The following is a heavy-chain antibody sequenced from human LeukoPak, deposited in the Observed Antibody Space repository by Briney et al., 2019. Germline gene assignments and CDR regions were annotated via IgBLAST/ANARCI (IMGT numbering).Heavy chain of an antibody. D-gene: IGHD5-18*01. CDR3: ARDLGPHYSYGYESYFDY. J-gene: IGHJ4*02. CDR2: ISAYNGNT. Sequence: ASVKVSCKASGYTFTSYGISWVRQAPGQGLEWMGWISAYNGNTNYAQKLQGKVTMTTDTSTSTAYMELRSLRSDDTAVYYCARDLGPHYSYGYESYFDYWGQGTLVTVSS. V-gene: IGHV1-18*01. CDR1: GYTFTSYG.